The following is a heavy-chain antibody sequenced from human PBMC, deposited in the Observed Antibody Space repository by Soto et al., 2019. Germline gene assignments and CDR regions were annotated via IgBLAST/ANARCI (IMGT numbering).Heavy chain of an antibody. CDR2: ISGSGSST. CDR1: GFTFSSYA. V-gene: IGHV3-23*01. Sequence: GGSLRLSCAASGFTFSSYAMNWVRQAPGKGLEWVSVISGSGSSTYYADSVKGRFTISRDNSKNTLYLQMSSLRAEDTAVYYCARRSPSWAFDIWGQGTMVTVS. D-gene: IGHD2-15*01. J-gene: IGHJ3*02. CDR3: ARRSPSWAFDI.